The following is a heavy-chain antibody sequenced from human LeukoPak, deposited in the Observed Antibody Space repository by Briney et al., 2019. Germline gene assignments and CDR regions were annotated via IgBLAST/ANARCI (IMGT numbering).Heavy chain of an antibody. V-gene: IGHV1-18*01. Sequence: ASVKVSCKASGYTFTSYGISWVRQAPGQGLEWMGWISAYNGNTNYAQKLQGRVTMTTDTSTSTDYMELRSLRSDDTAVYYCARDPADRYYDFWSGYAKGGSFDYWGQGTLVTVSS. J-gene: IGHJ4*02. CDR1: GYTFTSYG. CDR3: ARDPADRYYDFWSGYAKGGSFDY. D-gene: IGHD3-3*01. CDR2: ISAYNGNT.